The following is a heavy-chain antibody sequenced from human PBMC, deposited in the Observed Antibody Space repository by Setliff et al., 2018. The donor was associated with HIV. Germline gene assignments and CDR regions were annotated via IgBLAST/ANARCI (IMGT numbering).Heavy chain of an antibody. D-gene: IGHD4-17*01. V-gene: IGHV4-39*01. CDR1: GASISNSNSY. J-gene: IGHJ4*02. Sequence: SETLSLTCTVYGASISNSNSYWGWIRQAPGKRLEWLGSIYDSGSTSYNPSLSSRLTISVDTSKNQFSLRMSSVAAADTAIYFCAGISSMTTVVFDYWGQGTLVTVSS. CDR3: AGISSMTTVVFDY. CDR2: IYDSGST.